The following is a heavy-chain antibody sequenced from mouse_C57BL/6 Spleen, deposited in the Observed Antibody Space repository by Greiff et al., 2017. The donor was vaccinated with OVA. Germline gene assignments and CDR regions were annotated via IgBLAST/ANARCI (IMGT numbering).Heavy chain of an antibody. CDR2: IDPSDSYT. CDR1: GYTFTSYW. CDR3: ARATVVAPGDFDV. V-gene: IGHV1-69*01. Sequence: QVQLQQPGAELVMPGASVKLSCKASGYTFTSYWMHWVKQRPGQGLEWIGEIDPSDSYTNYNQKFKGKSTLTVDKSSSTAYMQRSSLTSEDSAVYYCARATVVAPGDFDVWGTGTTVTVSS. J-gene: IGHJ1*03. D-gene: IGHD1-1*01.